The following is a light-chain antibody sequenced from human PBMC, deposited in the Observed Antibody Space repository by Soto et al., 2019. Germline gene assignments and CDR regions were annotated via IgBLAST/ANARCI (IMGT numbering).Light chain of an antibody. J-gene: IGLJ3*02. V-gene: IGLV2-14*03. CDR3: SSYTTCTPWV. Sequence: QSALTQPASVSGSPGQSIAISCTGTSSDVGGYNYVSWYQQHPGKAPKLMIYDVSNRPSGVSNRFSGSKSGNTASLTISGLQAEDEADYHCSSYTTCTPWVFGGGTKLTVL. CDR2: DVS. CDR1: SSDVGGYNY.